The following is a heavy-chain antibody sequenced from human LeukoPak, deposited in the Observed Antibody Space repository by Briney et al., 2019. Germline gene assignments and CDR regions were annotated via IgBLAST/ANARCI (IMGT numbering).Heavy chain of an antibody. CDR1: GYSLTSYW. J-gene: IGHJ4*02. Sequence: GESLKISCKGSGYSLTSYWIGWVRQMPGKGLEWMGIIYPGDSDTRYSPSFQGQVTISADKSISTAYLRWSSLKASDTAMYNFARLNNDYGDLCFDYWGQGTLVTVSS. CDR2: IYPGDSDT. D-gene: IGHD4-17*01. V-gene: IGHV5-51*01. CDR3: ARLNNDYGDLCFDY.